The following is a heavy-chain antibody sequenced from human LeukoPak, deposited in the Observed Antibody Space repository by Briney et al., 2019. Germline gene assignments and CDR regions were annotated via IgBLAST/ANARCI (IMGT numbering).Heavy chain of an antibody. D-gene: IGHD6-13*01. Sequence: PGGSLRLSCAASGFTLSSYAMSWIRQAPGKGLEWVSYISGSTTYTTYADSVKGRFTISRDNAKNSLYLQMNSLRGEDTAVYYCARLGSIAAAGTPDYWGQGTLVTVSS. V-gene: IGHV3-11*06. J-gene: IGHJ4*02. CDR2: ISGSTTYT. CDR1: GFTLSSYA. CDR3: ARLGSIAAAGTPDY.